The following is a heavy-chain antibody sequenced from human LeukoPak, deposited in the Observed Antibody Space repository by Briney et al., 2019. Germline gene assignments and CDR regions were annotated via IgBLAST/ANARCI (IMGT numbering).Heavy chain of an antibody. CDR3: ARELIGAAGRRFDY. Sequence: SVKVSCKASRGTFSRYAISWVRQAPGQGLECVGGIIPIFGTPNNAQKFQGRVTITADTSTSTAYIELSSQRSKDTAVYYCARELIGAAGRRFDYWGQGTLVAVSS. J-gene: IGHJ4*02. V-gene: IGHV1-69*06. CDR1: RGTFSRYA. D-gene: IGHD6-13*01. CDR2: IIPIFGTP.